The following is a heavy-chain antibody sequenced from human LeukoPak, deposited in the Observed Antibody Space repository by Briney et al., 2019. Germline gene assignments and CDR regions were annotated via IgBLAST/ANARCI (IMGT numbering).Heavy chain of an antibody. D-gene: IGHD3-3*01. Sequence: GASVKVSCKASGGTFSSYAISWVRQAPGQGLEWMGWINPNSGGTNYAQHFQGRVTMTRDTSISTAYMELSRLTSDDTAVYCCARGGIFGVTHGHFDYWGQGTLVTVSS. CDR1: GGTFSSYA. CDR2: INPNSGGT. CDR3: ARGGIFGVTHGHFDY. V-gene: IGHV1-2*02. J-gene: IGHJ4*02.